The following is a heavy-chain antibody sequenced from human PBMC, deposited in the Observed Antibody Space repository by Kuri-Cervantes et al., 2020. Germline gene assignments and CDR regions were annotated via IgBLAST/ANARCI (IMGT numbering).Heavy chain of an antibody. J-gene: IGHJ6*02. Sequence: GESLKISCAASGFIFSNYAMNWVRRAPGKGLEWVALISYDGSKKYYADSVKGRFTISRDNSRNTLSLQVNTLRAEDTAVYYCARGALWFGDYRAYGMDVWGQGTTVTVSS. D-gene: IGHD3-10*01. CDR1: GFIFSNYA. V-gene: IGHV3-30*04. CDR2: ISYDGSKK. CDR3: ARGALWFGDYRAYGMDV.